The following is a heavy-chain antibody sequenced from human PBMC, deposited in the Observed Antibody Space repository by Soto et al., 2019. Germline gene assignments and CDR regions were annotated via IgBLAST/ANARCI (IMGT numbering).Heavy chain of an antibody. CDR2: IGTRRDI. CDR1: GFTFSSYS. Sequence: PGGSLRLSCAASGFTFSSYSMHWVRQAPGKGLEWVSSIGTRRDIYYADSVKGRFTISRDNAKNSLSLQMNSMTAEDTAVYHCAREETAWPLAYGLDVWGQGTTVTVSS. D-gene: IGHD2-21*02. V-gene: IGHV3-21*01. CDR3: AREETAWPLAYGLDV. J-gene: IGHJ6*02.